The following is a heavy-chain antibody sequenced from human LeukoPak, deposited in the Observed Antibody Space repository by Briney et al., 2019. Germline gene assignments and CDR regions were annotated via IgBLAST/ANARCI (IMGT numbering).Heavy chain of an antibody. Sequence: GGSLKISCKGSGYSFTSYWIGWVRQMPGKGLEWMGIIYPGDSDTRYSPSFQGQVTISADKSISTAYLQWSSLKASDTAIYYCVRHLSDITSCPNYWGPGTLITVAS. CDR1: GYSFTSYW. J-gene: IGHJ4*02. V-gene: IGHV5-51*01. CDR2: IYPGDSDT. CDR3: VRHLSDITSCPNY. D-gene: IGHD2-2*01.